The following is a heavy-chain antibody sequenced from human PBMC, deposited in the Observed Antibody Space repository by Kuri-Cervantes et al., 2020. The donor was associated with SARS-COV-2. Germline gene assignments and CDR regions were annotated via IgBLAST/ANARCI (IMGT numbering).Heavy chain of an antibody. CDR2: INHSGST. Sequence: SETLSLTCAVYGGSFSGYHWSGIRQPPGKGLEWIGEINHSGSTNYNPSLKSRVTISVDTSKNQFSLRLSSVTAADTAVYFCARGRGYHDSSGYYFDSWGQGTLVTVSS. J-gene: IGHJ4*02. CDR1: GGSFSGYH. CDR3: ARGRGYHDSSGYYFDS. D-gene: IGHD3-22*01. V-gene: IGHV4-34*01.